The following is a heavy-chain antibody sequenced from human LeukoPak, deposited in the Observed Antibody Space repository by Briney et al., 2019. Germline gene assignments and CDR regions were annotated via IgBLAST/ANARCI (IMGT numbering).Heavy chain of an antibody. Sequence: GGSLRLSCAASGFTFSNFAMTWVRQAPGKGLEWVAAISGSGVLTFYADSVKGRFTISRDNAKNTLYLQMNSLRAEDTAVYYCATDLTGPEDYWGQGTLVTVSS. CDR3: ATDLTGPEDY. V-gene: IGHV3-23*01. CDR2: ISGSGVLT. J-gene: IGHJ4*02. CDR1: GFTFSNFA.